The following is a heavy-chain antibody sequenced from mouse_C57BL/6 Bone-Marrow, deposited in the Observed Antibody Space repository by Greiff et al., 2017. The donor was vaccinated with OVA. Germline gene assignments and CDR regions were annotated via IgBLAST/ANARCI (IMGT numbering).Heavy chain of an antibody. CDR2: IYPRSGNN. CDR3: ARALYYAMDY. V-gene: IGHV1-81*01. J-gene: IGHJ4*01. Sequence: QVQLQQSGAELARPGASVKLSCKASGYTFTSYGISWVKQRTGQGLEWIGEIYPRSGNNYYNEKFKGKATLTADKSSSTAYMELRSLTSEDSAVYFCARALYYAMDYWGQGTSVTVSS. CDR1: GYTFTSYG.